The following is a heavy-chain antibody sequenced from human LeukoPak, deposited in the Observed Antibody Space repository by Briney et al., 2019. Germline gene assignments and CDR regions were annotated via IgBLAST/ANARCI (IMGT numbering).Heavy chain of an antibody. V-gene: IGHV3-30*04. D-gene: IGHD5-24*01. Sequence: PGRSLRLSCAASGFTFSSYAMRWVRQAPGKGLEWVAVISYDGSNKYYADSVKGRFTISRDNSKNTLYLQMNSLRAEDTAVYYCARERSEEMATMDVAFDIWGQGTMVTVSS. J-gene: IGHJ3*02. CDR2: ISYDGSNK. CDR1: GFTFSSYA. CDR3: ARERSEEMATMDVAFDI.